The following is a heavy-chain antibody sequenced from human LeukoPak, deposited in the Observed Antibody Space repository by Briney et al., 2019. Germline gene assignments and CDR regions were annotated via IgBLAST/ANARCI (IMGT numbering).Heavy chain of an antibody. CDR1: GGSISTSSYY. CDR3: ARVSYQLLSPANFDY. J-gene: IGHJ4*02. Sequence: PSETLSLTCTVSGGSISTSSYYWGWVRQPPGKGLEWIGYIYYSGSANYNPSLKSRVTISVDTSKNQFSLKLSSVTAADTAVYYCARVSYQLLSPANFDYWGQGTLVTVSS. V-gene: IGHV4-61*05. CDR2: IYYSGSA. D-gene: IGHD2-2*01.